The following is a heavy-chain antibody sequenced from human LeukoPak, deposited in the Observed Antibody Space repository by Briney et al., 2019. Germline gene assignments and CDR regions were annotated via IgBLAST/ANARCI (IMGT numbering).Heavy chain of an antibody. J-gene: IGHJ4*02. CDR1: GYTFTSYG. CDR2: ISACNTNT. Sequence: GASVKVSCKASGYTFTSYGISWVRQAPGQGLEWMGWISACNTNTHYAQKLQGRATMTTDTSTSTAYMELRSLRSDDTAVYYCARTVELGGRRLHFDYWGQGTLVTVSS. V-gene: IGHV1-18*01. D-gene: IGHD3-16*01. CDR3: ARTVELGGRRLHFDY.